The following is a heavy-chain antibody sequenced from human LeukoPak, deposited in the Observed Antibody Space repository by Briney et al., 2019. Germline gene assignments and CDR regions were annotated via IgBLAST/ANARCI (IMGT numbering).Heavy chain of an antibody. CDR1: GGSFSSYY. Sequence: SETLSLTCAVYGGSFSSYYWGWIRQPPGKGLEWIGSIYYSGSTYYNPSLKSRVTISVDTSKNQFSLKLSSVTAADTAVYYCRSYSSSWALFDYWGQGTLVTVSS. CDR3: RSYSSSWALFDY. V-gene: IGHV4-39*01. CDR2: IYYSGST. J-gene: IGHJ4*02. D-gene: IGHD6-13*01.